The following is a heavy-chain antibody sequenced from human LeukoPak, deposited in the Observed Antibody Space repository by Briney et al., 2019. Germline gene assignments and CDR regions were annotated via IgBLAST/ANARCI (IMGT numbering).Heavy chain of an antibody. CDR1: GFSFSGYT. J-gene: IGHJ4*02. V-gene: IGHV3-48*04. CDR2: ISSSHTI. D-gene: IGHD5-18*01. CDR3: AKDDSYALGY. Sequence: GGSLRLSCAASGFSFSGYTMNWVRQAPGKGLECVSYISSSHTIYYADSVKGRFTISRDNAKNSLYLQMNSLRPEDTALYYCAKDDSYALGYWGQGTLVTVSS.